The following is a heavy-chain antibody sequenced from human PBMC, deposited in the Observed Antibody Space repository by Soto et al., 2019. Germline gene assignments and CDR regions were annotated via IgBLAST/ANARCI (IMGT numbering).Heavy chain of an antibody. CDR3: ARLGWYSGYDDFDY. Sequence: PGGSLRLSCAASGFTFSSYGMHWVRQAPGKGLEWVAVISYDGSNKYYADSVKGRFTISRDNSKNTLYLQMNSLRAEDTAVYYCARLGWYSGYDDFDYWGQGTLVTVSS. CDR2: ISYDGSNK. J-gene: IGHJ4*02. V-gene: IGHV3-30*03. D-gene: IGHD5-12*01. CDR1: GFTFSSYG.